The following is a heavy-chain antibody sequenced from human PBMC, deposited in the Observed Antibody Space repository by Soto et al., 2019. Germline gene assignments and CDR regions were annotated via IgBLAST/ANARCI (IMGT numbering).Heavy chain of an antibody. Sequence: QVQMQESRPGLVKPSQTLSLTCTVSGGSISSGGYYWSWIRQHPGKCLEWIGYIYYSGSTYYNPSLKSRVTISVDTSKNQFSLKLSSVTAADTAVYYCARAVGVPAAILDLNWFDPWGQGTLVTVSS. V-gene: IGHV4-31*03. D-gene: IGHD2-2*01. CDR2: IYYSGST. CDR3: ARAVGVPAAILDLNWFDP. J-gene: IGHJ5*02. CDR1: GGSISSGGYY.